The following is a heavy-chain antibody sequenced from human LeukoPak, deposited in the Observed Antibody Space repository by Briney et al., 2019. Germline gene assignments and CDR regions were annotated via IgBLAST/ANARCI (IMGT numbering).Heavy chain of an antibody. V-gene: IGHV1-46*01. CDR1: GYTFTSYD. Sequence: ASVKVSCKASGYTFTSYDINWVRQATGQGLEWMGIINPSGGSTTYAQKFQGRVTMTRDTSTSTVYMELSSLRSDDTALYFCAREAGIGTWIGYCSGDNCRTRFDYWGQGTPVTVSS. CDR3: AREAGIGTWIGYCSGDNCRTRFDY. CDR2: INPSGGST. D-gene: IGHD2-15*01. J-gene: IGHJ4*02.